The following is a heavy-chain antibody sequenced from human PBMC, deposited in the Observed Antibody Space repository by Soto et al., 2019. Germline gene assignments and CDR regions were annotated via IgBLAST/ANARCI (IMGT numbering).Heavy chain of an antibody. D-gene: IGHD2-2*01. CDR1: GFTFSSYG. V-gene: IGHV3-33*01. Sequence: GGSLRLSCAASGFTFSSYGMHWVRQAPGKGLEWVAVIWYDGSNKYYADSVKGRLTISRDNSKNTLYLQMNSLRAEDTAVYYCARELPAGVPAPRRATPRFGLDPWGQGTLVTVSS. CDR2: IWYDGSNK. J-gene: IGHJ5*02. CDR3: ARELPAGVPAPRRATPRFGLDP.